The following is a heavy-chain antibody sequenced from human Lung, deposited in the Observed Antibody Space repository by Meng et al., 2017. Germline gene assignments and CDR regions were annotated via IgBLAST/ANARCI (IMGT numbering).Heavy chain of an antibody. CDR2: IYHSGRT. CDR3: VRDGMAADDDIDA. CDR1: GGSISSRNW. J-gene: IGHJ5*02. D-gene: IGHD6-13*01. Sequence: ESGPVLVKPSGTLSLTCAVFGGSISSRNWWSWVRQSPGKGLEWIGEIYHSGRTNYNPSLESRVTISLDKSQNHFSLKVKSVTAADTAVYYCVRDGMAADDDIDAWGQGTLVTVSS. V-gene: IGHV4-4*02.